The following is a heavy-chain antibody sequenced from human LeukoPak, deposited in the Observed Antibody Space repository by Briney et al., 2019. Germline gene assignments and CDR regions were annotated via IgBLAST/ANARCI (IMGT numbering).Heavy chain of an antibody. J-gene: IGHJ4*02. D-gene: IGHD3-22*01. V-gene: IGHV1-2*02. CDR1: GYTFTGYY. CDR3: ARIYYYDSSATDY. CDR2: INPNSGGT. Sequence: ASVKVSCKASGYTFTGYYMHWVRQAPGQGLEWMGWINPNSGGTNYAQEFQGRVTMTRDTSISTAYMELSRLRSDDTAVYYCARIYYYDSSATDYWGQGTLVTVSS.